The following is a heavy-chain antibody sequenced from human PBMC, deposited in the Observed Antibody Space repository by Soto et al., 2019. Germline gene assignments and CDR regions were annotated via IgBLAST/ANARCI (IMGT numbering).Heavy chain of an antibody. CDR2: IYYSGST. CDR3: AGLTIFGVVIVDY. CDR1: GGSISSSSYY. J-gene: IGHJ4*02. V-gene: IGHV4-39*01. D-gene: IGHD3-3*01. Sequence: LSLTCTVSGGSISSSSYYWGWIRQPPGKGLEWIGSIYYSGSTYYNPSLKSRVTISVDTSKNQFSLKLSSVTAADTAVYYCAGLTIFGVVIVDYWGQGTLVTVSS.